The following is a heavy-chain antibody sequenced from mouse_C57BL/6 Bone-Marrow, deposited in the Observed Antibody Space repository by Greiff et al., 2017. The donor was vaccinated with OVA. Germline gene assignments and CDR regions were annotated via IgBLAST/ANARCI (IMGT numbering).Heavy chain of an antibody. CDR3: ARFYGSSYNYFDY. D-gene: IGHD1-1*01. CDR1: GYTFTSYW. V-gene: IGHV1-72*01. Sequence: VQLQQPGAELVKPGASVKLSCKASGYTFTSYWMHWVKQRPGRGLEWIGRIDPNSGGTKYNEKFKSKATLTVDKPSSTAYMQLGSLTSEDSAVYYCARFYGSSYNYFDYWGQGTTLTVSS. CDR2: IDPNSGGT. J-gene: IGHJ2*01.